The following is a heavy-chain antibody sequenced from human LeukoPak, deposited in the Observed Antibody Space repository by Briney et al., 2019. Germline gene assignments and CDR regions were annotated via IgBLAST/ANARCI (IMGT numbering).Heavy chain of an antibody. V-gene: IGHV3-23*01. CDR3: VRRAAVRGMDF. Sequence: GGSLRLSCTASGFIFDTHTLTWVRQAPGKGLEWIASISGSGDSTNYGDSVKGRFTISRDNFKRTVHLEMSNLRADDTAMYYCVRRAAVRGMDFWGLGTTVIVSS. D-gene: IGHD1-14*01. CDR2: ISGSGDST. CDR1: GFIFDTHT. J-gene: IGHJ6*02.